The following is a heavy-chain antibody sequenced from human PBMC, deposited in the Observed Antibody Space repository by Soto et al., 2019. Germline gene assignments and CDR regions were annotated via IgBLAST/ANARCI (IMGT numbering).Heavy chain of an antibody. D-gene: IGHD3-3*01. J-gene: IGHJ4*02. CDR3: AKDLGRGPYYDFWSGPSDY. CDR1: GFTFSSYG. CDR2: MSYDGSNK. Sequence: PAGSLRLSCAASGFTFSSYGMHWVRQAPGKGLGWVAVMSYDGSNKYYADSVKGRFTISRDNSKNTLYLQMNSLRAEDTAVYYWAKDLGRGPYYDFWSGPSDYWGQGTLVTVSS. V-gene: IGHV3-30*18.